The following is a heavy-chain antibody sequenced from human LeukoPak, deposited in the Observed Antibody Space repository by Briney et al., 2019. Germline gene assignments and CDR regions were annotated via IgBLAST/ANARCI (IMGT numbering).Heavy chain of an antibody. V-gene: IGHV3-48*03. Sequence: GGSLRLSCAASGFTFSSYEMNWVRQAPGKGLEWVSYISSSGSTIYYADSVKGRFTISRDNAKNSLYLQMNSLRAEDTAVYYCARDLYGDSGNAFDIWGQGTMVTVSS. CDR3: ARDLYGDSGNAFDI. D-gene: IGHD4-17*01. CDR1: GFTFSSYE. J-gene: IGHJ3*02. CDR2: ISSSGSTI.